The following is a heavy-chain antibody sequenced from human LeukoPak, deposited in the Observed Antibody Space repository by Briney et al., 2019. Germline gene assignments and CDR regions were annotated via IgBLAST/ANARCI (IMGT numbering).Heavy chain of an antibody. V-gene: IGHV3-30*02. CDR2: IHYDGTNK. CDR3: AKGRSCSNCQTTSSAVFDY. Sequence: GGSLRLSCAASGFTFSSYDMHWVRQAPGKGLEWVALIHYDGTNKYYTDSVKVRFTISRDKSKNTVFLQMNSLRGEDTAMYYCAKGRSCSNCQTTSSAVFDYWGQGTLVTVSS. D-gene: IGHD1-1*01. J-gene: IGHJ4*02. CDR1: GFTFSSYD.